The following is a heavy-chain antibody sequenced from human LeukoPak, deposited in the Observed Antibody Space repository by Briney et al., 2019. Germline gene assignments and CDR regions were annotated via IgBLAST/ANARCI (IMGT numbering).Heavy chain of an antibody. J-gene: IGHJ4*02. CDR3: AKDRSSGWPGDFDY. D-gene: IGHD6-19*01. Sequence: GGSLRLSCAASGFSFSVYWMHWVRQAPGKGPVWVSRIKTDGSITDYADSVKGRFTISRDNSKNTLYLQMNSLRAEDTAVYYCAKDRSSGWPGDFDYWGQGTLVTVSS. CDR2: IKTDGSIT. CDR1: GFSFSVYW. V-gene: IGHV3-74*01.